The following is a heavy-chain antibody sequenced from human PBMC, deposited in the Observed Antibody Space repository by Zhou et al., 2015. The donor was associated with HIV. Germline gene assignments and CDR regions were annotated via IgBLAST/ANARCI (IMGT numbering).Heavy chain of an antibody. CDR3: ARDDSSGYHSFDY. V-gene: IGHV1-69*06. CDR2: ITPMFGTA. CDR1: GAPFNTFA. Sequence: QVQLVQSGAELRKPGSSVKVSCKTSGAPFNTFALNWVRQAPGQGPEWMGTITPMFGTADYARKFQGRVTMTTDTSTSTGYMELRSLRSDDTATYFCARDDSSGYHSFDYWGQGTLVTVSS. D-gene: IGHD3-22*01. J-gene: IGHJ4*02.